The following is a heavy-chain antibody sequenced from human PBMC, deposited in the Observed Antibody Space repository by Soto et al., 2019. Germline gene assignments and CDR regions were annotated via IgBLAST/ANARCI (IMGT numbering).Heavy chain of an antibody. V-gene: IGHV1-69*13. Sequence: SVKVSCKASGGTFSSYAISWVRQAPGQGLEWMGGIIPIFGKANYAQKFQVRVTTTADESTSTAYMELSSLRSEDTAVYYFARLNSSLGSYYYGMDVWGPGTTVTVSS. CDR2: IIPIFGKA. D-gene: IGHD2-15*01. CDR1: GGTFSSYA. CDR3: ARLNSSLGSYYYGMDV. J-gene: IGHJ6*02.